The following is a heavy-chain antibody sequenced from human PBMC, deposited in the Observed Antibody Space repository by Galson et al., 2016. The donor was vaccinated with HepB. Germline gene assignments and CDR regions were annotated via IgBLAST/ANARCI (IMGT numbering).Heavy chain of an antibody. V-gene: IGHV1-18*01. CDR1: GYTFISYG. Sequence: SVKVSCKASGYTFISYGLSWVRQAPGQGLEWMGWISTYNGDILYAQKFQGRVTMTTDTSTSTAYMELRSLRSDDTAVYYCSRHPRNWNPTRWYYYGLDVWGQGTTVTVSS. J-gene: IGHJ6*02. CDR3: SRHPRNWNPTRWYYYGLDV. D-gene: IGHD1-1*01. CDR2: ISTYNGDI.